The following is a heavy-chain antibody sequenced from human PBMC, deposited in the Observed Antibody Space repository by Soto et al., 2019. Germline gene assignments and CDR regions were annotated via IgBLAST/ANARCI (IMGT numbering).Heavy chain of an antibody. Sequence: SETLSLTCTVSGGSISSGDYYWSWIRQPPGKGLVWIGYIFFSGRTYYNPSLKSRVTISVDTSKNQFSLNLSSVTAADTAVYYCARLGDTAIISSRFDPWGQGTLVTVSS. CDR2: IFFSGRT. CDR3: ARLGDTAIISSRFDP. J-gene: IGHJ5*02. CDR1: GGSISSGDYY. D-gene: IGHD5-18*01. V-gene: IGHV4-30-4*01.